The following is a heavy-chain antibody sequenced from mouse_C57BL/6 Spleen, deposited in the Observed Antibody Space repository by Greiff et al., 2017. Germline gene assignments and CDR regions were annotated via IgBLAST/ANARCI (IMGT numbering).Heavy chain of an antibody. CDR1: GYTFTDYE. V-gene: IGHV1-15*01. J-gene: IGHJ4*01. CDR2: IAPETGGT. Sequence: VQLQESGAELVRPGASVTLSCKASGYTFTDYEMHWVKQTPVHGLEWIGAIAPETGGTAYHQNFKGKAILTADKSSSTAYMELRSLTSEDSAVYYCTRNYGSSYDYAMDYWGQGTSVTVSS. D-gene: IGHD1-1*01. CDR3: TRNYGSSYDYAMDY.